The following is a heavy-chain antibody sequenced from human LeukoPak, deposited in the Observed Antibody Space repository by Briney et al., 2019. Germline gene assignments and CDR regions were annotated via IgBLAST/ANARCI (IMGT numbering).Heavy chain of an antibody. J-gene: IGHJ4*02. CDR2: INQDGSQT. CDR1: GFAFSDYW. Sequence: GGSLRLSCTTSGFAFSDYWMSWVRQAPGKGLEWLAIINQDGSQTSYVDSVRGRFTLSRDNAKNSLYLQMHSLRADDTAVYYCARDSSPRYSGYDWVYWGRGTLVTVSS. D-gene: IGHD5-12*01. CDR3: ARDSSPRYSGYDWVY. V-gene: IGHV3-7*01.